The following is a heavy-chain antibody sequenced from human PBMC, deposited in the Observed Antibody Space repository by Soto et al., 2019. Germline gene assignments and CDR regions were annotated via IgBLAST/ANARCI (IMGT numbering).Heavy chain of an antibody. J-gene: IGHJ5*02. V-gene: IGHV1-69*13. CDR1: GGTCNNNG. CDR2: LIPIFGTG. CDR3: AIDRMHFDRTGYPGRRLFDP. D-gene: IGHD3-22*01. Sequence: SVKVSCKASGGTCNNNGVTSVLQAPGQGLEWMGGLIPIFGTGSYAQRFQGRVTLIADESTSTAYMELNSLRSEDTAVYYCAIDRMHFDRTGYPGRRLFDPWGQGTLVTVSS.